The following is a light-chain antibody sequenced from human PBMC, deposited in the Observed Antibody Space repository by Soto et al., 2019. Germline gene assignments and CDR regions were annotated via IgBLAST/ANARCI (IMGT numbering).Light chain of an antibody. V-gene: IGLV1-51*01. CDR2: DNN. J-gene: IGLJ2*01. CDR3: GTWDSSLSAVV. CDR1: SSNVGENF. Sequence: QSVLTQPPSVSAAPGRRVTISCSGSSSNVGENFVSWYQQLPGTAPRLLIHDNNKRPSGVPDRFSGSKSGTSASLGITGLQTGDEADYYCGTWDSSLSAVVFGGGTKLTVL.